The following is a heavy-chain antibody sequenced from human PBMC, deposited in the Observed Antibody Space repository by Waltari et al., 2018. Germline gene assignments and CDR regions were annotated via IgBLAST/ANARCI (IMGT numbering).Heavy chain of an antibody. D-gene: IGHD2-2*02. CDR3: ARFGKYCSSTSCYRENWFDP. V-gene: IGHV4-34*01. CDR2: INHSGST. J-gene: IGHJ5*02. CDR1: GGSFSGYY. Sequence: QVKLQQWGAGLLKPSETLSLTCAVYGGSFSGYYWSWLRKPPGKGLEWIGEINHSGSTNYNPSLKSRVTISVDTSKNQFSLKLSSVTAADTAVYYCARFGKYCSSTSCYRENWFDPWGQGTLVTVSS.